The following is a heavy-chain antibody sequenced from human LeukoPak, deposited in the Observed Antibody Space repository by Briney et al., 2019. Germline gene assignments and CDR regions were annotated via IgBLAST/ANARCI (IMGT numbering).Heavy chain of an antibody. D-gene: IGHD2-21*02. CDR1: GFTFSSYG. V-gene: IGHV3-30*02. CDR3: AKGRGAYCGGDCTTTLYYFDY. J-gene: IGHJ4*02. CDR2: IRYDGSNK. Sequence: GGSLRLSCAASGFTFSSYGMHWVRQAPGKGLEWVAFIRYDGSNKYYADSVKGRFTISRDNSKNTLYLQMNSLRAEDTAVYYCAKGRGAYCGGDCTTTLYYFDYWGQGTLVTVSS.